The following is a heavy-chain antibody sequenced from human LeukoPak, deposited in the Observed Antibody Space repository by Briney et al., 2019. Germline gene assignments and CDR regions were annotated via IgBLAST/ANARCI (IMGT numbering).Heavy chain of an antibody. Sequence: GASVTVSCMASGWTFINYYMHWVRRAPGQELEWMGIINPGGGSTNYAQKFHGRVTMTRDTSTSTVYMELNSLRSEDTAVYYGARGMRIFLHWGQGTLVTVSS. CDR1: GWTFINYY. V-gene: IGHV1-46*01. CDR3: ARGMRIFLH. CDR2: INPGGGST. D-gene: IGHD2-15*01. J-gene: IGHJ1*01.